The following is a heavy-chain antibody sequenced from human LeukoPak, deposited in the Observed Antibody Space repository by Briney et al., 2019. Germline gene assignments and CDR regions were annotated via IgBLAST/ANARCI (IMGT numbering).Heavy chain of an antibody. CDR2: ILYDGSNK. CDR3: AKSGFEVPAAIGSDYYYYMAV. D-gene: IGHD2-2*01. CDR1: GFTFSSYG. Sequence: GGSLTLSCAASGFTFSSYGMYWVREAPGKGLEWVAVILYDGSNKYYADSVKGRFTLSRDNSKNTLYLQMNSLRAEDTAVYYCAKSGFEVPAAIGSDYYYYMAVWGEGTTFTVSS. V-gene: IGHV3-33*06. J-gene: IGHJ6*03.